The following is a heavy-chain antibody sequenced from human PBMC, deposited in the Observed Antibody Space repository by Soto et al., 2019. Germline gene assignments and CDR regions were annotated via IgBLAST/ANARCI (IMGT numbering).Heavy chain of an antibody. CDR3: ARGFPSLSYYGEYYFDY. CDR2: LYAGGTT. D-gene: IGHD1-26*01. CDR1: GFTVSNNY. Sequence: GDLRLSCEATGFTVSNNYMSWVRQAPGKGLEWVSVLYAGGTTYYADSVKGRFTISRDTSKNTLSLQMNSLRAEDTAVYYCARGFPSLSYYGEYYFDYWGQGTLVTVSS. J-gene: IGHJ4*02. V-gene: IGHV3-53*01.